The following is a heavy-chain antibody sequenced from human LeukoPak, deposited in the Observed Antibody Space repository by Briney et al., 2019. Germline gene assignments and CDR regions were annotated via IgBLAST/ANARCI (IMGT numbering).Heavy chain of an antibody. CDR1: GFTFSSYA. Sequence: GGSLRLSCAASGFTFSSYAMSWVRQAPGKGLEWVSAVSGGGSGIYYADSMKSRFTISRDNSKNTLHLQINSLRAEDTAVYYCAKWGDYDVLTGYYVSDYWGQGTLVTVSS. V-gene: IGHV3-23*01. CDR2: VSGGGSGI. D-gene: IGHD3-9*01. J-gene: IGHJ4*02. CDR3: AKWGDYDVLTGYYVSDY.